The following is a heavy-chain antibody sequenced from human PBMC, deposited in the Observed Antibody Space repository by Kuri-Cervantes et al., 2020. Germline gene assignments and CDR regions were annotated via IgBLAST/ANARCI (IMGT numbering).Heavy chain of an antibody. D-gene: IGHD5-24*01. V-gene: IGHV3-23*05. J-gene: IGHJ2*01. CDR2: IFVEGTR. Sequence: GESLKISCAASGFTFSSYAMSWVRQAPGKGLEWVSSIFVEGTRNYAESVKGRFTISRDNSKNTVYLQMDNLRPEDTAIFYCTRGLAPDEGYFDVWGPGTLVTVSS. CDR3: TRGLAPDEGYFDV. CDR1: GFTFSSYA.